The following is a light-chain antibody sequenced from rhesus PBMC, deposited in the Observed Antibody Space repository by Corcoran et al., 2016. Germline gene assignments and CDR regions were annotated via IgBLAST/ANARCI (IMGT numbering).Light chain of an antibody. CDR3: QQYSSSPLT. V-gene: IGKV1-22*01. J-gene: IGKJ4*01. CDR2: KAY. CDR1: QTISSW. Sequence: DIQMTQSPSSLSASVGDTVTITCRASQTISSWVDWYQKKPGKAPKLLISKAYTLQSGVPSRFSGGGSWTEFTLSISRLQPEDPATYYCQQYSSSPLTFCGGTKLEVK.